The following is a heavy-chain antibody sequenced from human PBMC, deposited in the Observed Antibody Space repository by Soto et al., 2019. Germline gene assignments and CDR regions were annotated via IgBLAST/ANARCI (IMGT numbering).Heavy chain of an antibody. Sequence: GGSLRLSRAAPGFTFSDYYISWIPEAPGKGLEWVSYISSSGSSIYYADSVKGRFTISRDNAKDSLYLQMNSLRAEDTAVYYCATYLRGYAKGFDYWGQGTLVTVSS. J-gene: IGHJ4*02. V-gene: IGHV3-11*01. CDR1: GFTFSDYY. CDR3: ATYLRGYAKGFDY. D-gene: IGHD5-12*01. CDR2: ISSSGSSI.